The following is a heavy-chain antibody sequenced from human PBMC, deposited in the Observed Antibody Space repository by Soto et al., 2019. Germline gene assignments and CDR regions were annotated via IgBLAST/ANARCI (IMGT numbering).Heavy chain of an antibody. Sequence: PSETLSLTCTVSGGSISSSSYYWGWIRQPPGKGLEWIGSIYYSGSTYYNPSLKSRVTISVDTSKNQFSLKLSSVTAADTAVYYCAGHADRSSGFTDYWGEGTLVTVAS. CDR1: GGSISSSSYY. J-gene: IGHJ4*02. D-gene: IGHD6-19*01. CDR3: AGHADRSSGFTDY. V-gene: IGHV4-39*01. CDR2: IYYSGST.